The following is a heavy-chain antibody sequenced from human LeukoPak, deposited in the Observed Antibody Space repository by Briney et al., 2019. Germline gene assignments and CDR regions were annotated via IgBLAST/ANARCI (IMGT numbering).Heavy chain of an antibody. CDR3: ASLTTADAFDI. V-gene: IGHV4-4*07. CDR1: GGSLSTYY. J-gene: IGHJ3*02. CDR2: IYTSGST. D-gene: IGHD3-22*01. Sequence: SETLSLTCTVSGGSLSTYYWNWIRQPPGKGLEWIGRIYTSGSTNYNPSLKSRVTISVDTSKNQFSLKLSSVTAADTAVFYCASLTTADAFDIWGQGTMVTVSS.